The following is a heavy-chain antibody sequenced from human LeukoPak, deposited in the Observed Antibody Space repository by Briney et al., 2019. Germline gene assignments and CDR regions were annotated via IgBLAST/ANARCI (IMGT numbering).Heavy chain of an antibody. CDR3: AKGSCSSTTCLKTD. V-gene: IGHV3-30*18. D-gene: IGHD2-2*01. CDR2: ISYDGIDK. CDR1: GFTFSSYA. J-gene: IGHJ4*02. Sequence: EGSLRLSCAASGFTFSSYAMHWVRQTPGKGLEWVAVISYDGIDKYYADSVKGRFTISRDNSKNTLYLQMNSLKSEDTAVYYCAKGSCSSTTCLKTDWGQGAPVTVSS.